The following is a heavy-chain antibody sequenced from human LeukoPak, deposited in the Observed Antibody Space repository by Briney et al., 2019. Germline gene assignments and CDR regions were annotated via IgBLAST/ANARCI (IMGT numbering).Heavy chain of an antibody. CDR1: GFTFSSYS. V-gene: IGHV3-21*01. J-gene: IGHJ6*02. CDR2: ISSSSSYI. CDR3: ARDIKGKIPARNGMDV. D-gene: IGHD1-14*01. Sequence: GGFLRLSCAASGFTFSSYSMNWVRQAPGKGLEWVSSISSSSSYIYYADSVKGRFTISRDNAKNSLYLQMNSLRAEDTAVYYCARDIKGKIPARNGMDVWGQGTTVTVSS.